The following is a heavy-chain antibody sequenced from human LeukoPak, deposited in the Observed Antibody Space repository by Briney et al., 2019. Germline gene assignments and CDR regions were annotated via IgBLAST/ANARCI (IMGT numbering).Heavy chain of an antibody. J-gene: IGHJ4*02. D-gene: IGHD6-19*01. CDR2: ITSGSGTT. Sequence: GGSLRLSCAASGFTCSSHAMSWVRQAPGEGLEWFSMITSGSGTTYYADSVKGRFIISRDISKTTLFLQMNSLRAEDTAVYYCARGGVPGTHYFDYWGQGTLVTVSS. V-gene: IGHV3-23*01. CDR1: GFTCSSHA. CDR3: ARGGVPGTHYFDY.